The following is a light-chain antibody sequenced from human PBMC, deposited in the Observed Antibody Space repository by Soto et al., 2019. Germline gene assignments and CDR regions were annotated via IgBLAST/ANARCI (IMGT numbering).Light chain of an antibody. CDR2: NNN. J-gene: IGLJ1*01. CDR3: AAWDDSLNGYV. Sequence: QSVLTQPPSASETPGQRVTISCSGSSSNIGINTVDWFQQLPGTAPKLLIYNNNQRPSGVPDRFSGSKSGTSASLAISWLQSEDESDYYCAAWDDSLNGYVFGTGTKVTVL. CDR1: SSNIGINT. V-gene: IGLV1-44*01.